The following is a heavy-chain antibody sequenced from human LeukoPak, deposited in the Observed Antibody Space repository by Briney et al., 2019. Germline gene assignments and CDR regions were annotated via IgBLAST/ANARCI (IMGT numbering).Heavy chain of an antibody. CDR3: ARLEATVLTRTIDY. J-gene: IGHJ4*02. Sequence: RTSETLSLTCTVSGGSISAKSYSSNNHWGWIRQPPGKGLEWIGSIYYSGTTYYNPSLKSRVTIPVDTSKNQFSLKLSSVTAADTAIYYCARLEATVLTRTIDYWGQGTLVTVSS. CDR2: IYYSGTT. CDR1: GGSISAKSYSSNNH. D-gene: IGHD4-23*01. V-gene: IGHV4-39*01.